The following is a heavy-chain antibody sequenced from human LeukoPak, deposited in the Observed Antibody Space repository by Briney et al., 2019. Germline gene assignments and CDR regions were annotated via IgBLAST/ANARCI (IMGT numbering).Heavy chain of an antibody. CDR1: GGSISSHY. V-gene: IGHV4-59*11. Sequence: PSETLSLTCTVSGGSISSHYWSWIRQPPGKGLEWIGYIYYSGSTNYNPSLKSRVTMSVDTSKNQFSLKLSSVTAADTAVYYCAREGSPYYYDSSGPDAFDIWGQGTMVTVSS. D-gene: IGHD3-22*01. CDR2: IYYSGST. J-gene: IGHJ3*02. CDR3: AREGSPYYYDSSGPDAFDI.